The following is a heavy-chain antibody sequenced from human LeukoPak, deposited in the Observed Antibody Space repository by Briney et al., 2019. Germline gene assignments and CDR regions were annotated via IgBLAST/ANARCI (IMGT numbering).Heavy chain of an antibody. Sequence: PGGSLRLSCAASGFTFSDYEMNWVRQAPGKGLEWVSYISSNSDYADSVKGRFIISRDNAKNSLYLQMNSLRAEDTAVYFCARGGGTYFSDYWGQGSLVTVSS. D-gene: IGHD1-26*01. J-gene: IGHJ4*02. CDR3: ARGGGTYFSDY. V-gene: IGHV3-69-1*01. CDR2: ISSNS. CDR1: GFTFSDYE.